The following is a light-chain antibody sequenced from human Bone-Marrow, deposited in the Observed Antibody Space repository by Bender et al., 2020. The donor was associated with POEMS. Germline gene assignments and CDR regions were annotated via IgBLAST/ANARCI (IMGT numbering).Light chain of an antibody. Sequence: QSVLTQPPSASGTPGQRVTISCSGSSSNIGTNPVNWYQQLPGTAPKHLIYINNQRPSGVPDRFSDSKSGTSASLAISGLQSEDEADYYCAAWEDSLNGWVFGGGTKLTVL. J-gene: IGLJ3*02. CDR2: INN. CDR1: SSNIGTNP. CDR3: AAWEDSLNGWV. V-gene: IGLV1-44*01.